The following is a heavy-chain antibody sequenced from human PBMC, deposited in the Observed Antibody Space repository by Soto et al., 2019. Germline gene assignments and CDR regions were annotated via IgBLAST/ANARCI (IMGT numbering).Heavy chain of an antibody. J-gene: IGHJ5*02. CDR1: GDSVSSNSAA. V-gene: IGHV6-1*01. CDR3: ARHRGGSIVVVPAPQNWFDP. Sequence: SQTLSLTCAISGDSVSSNSAAWNWIRQSPSRGLEWLGRTYYRSKWYNDYAVSVKSRITINPDTSKNQFSLQLNSVTPADTAVYYCARHRGGSIVVVPAPQNWFDPWGQGTLVTVSS. D-gene: IGHD2-2*01. CDR2: TYYRSKWYN.